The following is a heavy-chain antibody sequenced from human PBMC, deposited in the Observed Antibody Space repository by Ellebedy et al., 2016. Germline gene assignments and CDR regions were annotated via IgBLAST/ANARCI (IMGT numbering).Heavy chain of an antibody. CDR2: IDYSGYT. D-gene: IGHD1-14*01. V-gene: IGHV4-39*07. J-gene: IGHJ4*02. Sequence: SETLSLTXTVSGDSISSGGYYWGWIRQPPGKGLEWIADIDYSGYTYYNPSLKSRLTISVDTSKNQLSLRLNSLTAADTAVYYCTRGRAATTYHDPNRVPLDYWGQGTLVTVSS. CDR3: TRGRAATTYHDPNRVPLDY. CDR1: GDSISSGGYY.